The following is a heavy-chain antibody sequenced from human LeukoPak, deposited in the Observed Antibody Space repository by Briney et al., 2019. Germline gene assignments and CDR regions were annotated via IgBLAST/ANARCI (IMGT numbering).Heavy chain of an antibody. CDR1: GGSISSYY. V-gene: IGHV4-4*07. J-gene: IGHJ6*03. D-gene: IGHD3-3*01. CDR2: IYTSGST. Sequence: SETLSLXCTVSGGSISSYYWSWIRQPAGKGLEWIGRIYTSGSTNYNPSLKSRVTMSVDTSKNQFSLKLSSVTAADTAVYYCARGEYYDFWSGYQQYYYYYYMDVWGKGTTVTVSS. CDR3: ARGEYYDFWSGYQQYYYYYYMDV.